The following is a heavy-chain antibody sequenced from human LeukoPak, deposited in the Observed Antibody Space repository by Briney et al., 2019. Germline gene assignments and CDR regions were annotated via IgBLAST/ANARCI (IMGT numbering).Heavy chain of an antibody. CDR3: AKDAQRGLDYSNSLEY. V-gene: IGHV3-33*06. Sequence: GGSLRLSCAASGFTYSHYGMHWVRQAPGKGLEWVAVWSDGTEKYYADAVKGRFTISRDNSRNTLHLQMNSLRGEDTAVYYCAKDAQRGLDYSNSLEYWGQGTLVTVSS. D-gene: IGHD4-11*01. CDR1: GFTYSHYG. CDR2: WSDGTEK. J-gene: IGHJ4*02.